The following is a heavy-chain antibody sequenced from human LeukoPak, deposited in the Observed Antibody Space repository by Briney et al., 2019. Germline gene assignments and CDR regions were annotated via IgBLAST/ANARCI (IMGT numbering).Heavy chain of an antibody. Sequence: SETLSLTCAVSGGSISSGGYSWSWIRQPPGKGLEWIGYIYHSGSTYYNPSLKSRVTISVDRSKNQFSLKLSSVTAADTAVYYCASLSSMAMVTVFDYWGQGTLVTVSS. V-gene: IGHV4-30-2*01. D-gene: IGHD5-18*01. CDR1: GGSISSGGYS. CDR3: ASLSSMAMVTVFDY. J-gene: IGHJ4*02. CDR2: IYHSGST.